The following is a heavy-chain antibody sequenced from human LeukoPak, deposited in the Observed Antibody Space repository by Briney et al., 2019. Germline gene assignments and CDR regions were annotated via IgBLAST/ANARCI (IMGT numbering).Heavy chain of an antibody. Sequence: SVKVSCKASGGTFSSYAISWVRQAPGQGLEWMGGIIPIFGTANYAQKFQGRVTITADESTSTAYMELSSLRSEDTAVYYCARDRPRIAVPDAFDIWGQGTMVTVSS. CDR3: ARDRPRIAVPDAFDI. CDR1: GGTFSSYA. V-gene: IGHV1-69*13. D-gene: IGHD2-2*01. J-gene: IGHJ3*02. CDR2: IIPIFGTA.